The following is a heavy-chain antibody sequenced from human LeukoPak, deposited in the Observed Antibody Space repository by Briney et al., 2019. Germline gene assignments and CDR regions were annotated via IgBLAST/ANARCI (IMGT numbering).Heavy chain of an antibody. V-gene: IGHV6-1*01. CDR2: TYYRSKWYN. D-gene: IGHD2-15*01. CDR1: GDSVSSNSAA. Sequence: SQTLSLTCAISGDSVSSNSAAWNWIRQSPSRGLEWLGRTYYRSKWYNDYAVSVKSRITINPDTSKNQFSLQLNSVTPEDTAVYYCARDQRYCSGSSCWGPLGDVWGKGTTVTVSS. CDR3: ARDQRYCSGSSCWGPLGDV. J-gene: IGHJ6*04.